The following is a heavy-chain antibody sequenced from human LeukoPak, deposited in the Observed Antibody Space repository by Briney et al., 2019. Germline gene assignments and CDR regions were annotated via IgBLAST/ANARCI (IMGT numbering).Heavy chain of an antibody. CDR3: AKDAQRGFDYSNSLEY. V-gene: IGHV3-33*06. CDR1: QFRFPFSHYG. J-gene: IGHJ4*02. Sequence: PGGSLTLSCVASQFRFPFSHYGMPWVRQAPGRGLEWVAVIWSDGTNQYYADSVKGRFTISRDNSKNTVYLQMNSLRAEDTAVYFCAKDAQRGFDYSNSLEYWGQGTLVTVSS. D-gene: IGHD4-11*01. CDR2: IWSDGTNQ.